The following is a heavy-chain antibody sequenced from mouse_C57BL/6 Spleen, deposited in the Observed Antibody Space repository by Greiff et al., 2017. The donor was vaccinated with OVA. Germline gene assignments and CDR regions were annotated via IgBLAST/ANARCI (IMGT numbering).Heavy chain of an antibody. CDR3: ARSYYGSPYYFDY. J-gene: IGHJ2*01. Sequence: VMLVESDAELVKPGASVKISCKVSGYTFTDHTIHWMKQRPEQGLEWIGYIYPRDGSTKYNEKFKGKATLTADKSSSTAYMQLNSLTSEDSAVYFCARSYYGSPYYFDYWGQGTTLTVSS. CDR1: GYTFTDHT. V-gene: IGHV1-78*01. CDR2: IYPRDGST. D-gene: IGHD1-1*01.